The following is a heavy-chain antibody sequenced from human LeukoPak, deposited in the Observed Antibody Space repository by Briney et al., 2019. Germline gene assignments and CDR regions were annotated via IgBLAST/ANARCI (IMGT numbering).Heavy chain of an antibody. V-gene: IGHV4-61*01. CDR1: GGSVSSCSYY. CDR2: IYYSGST. J-gene: IGHJ4*02. Sequence: SETLSLTCTVSGGSVSSCSYYWSWIRQPPGQGLEGIGYIYYSGSTNYNPSLKSRVTISVDTTKNQFSLKLSSVTAAYTAVYYCARWAAAWYGDYWGQGTLVTVSS. CDR3: ARWAAAWYGDY. D-gene: IGHD6-13*01.